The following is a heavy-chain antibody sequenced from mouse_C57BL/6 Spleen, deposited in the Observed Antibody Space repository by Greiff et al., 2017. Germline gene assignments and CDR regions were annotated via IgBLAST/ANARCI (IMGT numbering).Heavy chain of an antibody. V-gene: IGHV5-17*01. CDR3: AREYDYDDYFDY. Sequence: EVQLQESGGGLVKPGGSLKLSCAASGFTFSDYGMHWVRQAPEKGLEWVAYISSGSSTIYYADTVKGRFTISRDNAKNTLFLQMTSLRSEDTAMYYCAREYDYDDYFDYWGQGTTLTVSS. CDR2: ISSGSSTI. CDR1: GFTFSDYG. D-gene: IGHD2-4*01. J-gene: IGHJ2*01.